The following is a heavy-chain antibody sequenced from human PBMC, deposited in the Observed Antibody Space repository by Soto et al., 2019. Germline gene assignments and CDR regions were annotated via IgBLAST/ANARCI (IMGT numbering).Heavy chain of an antibody. CDR2: IKTDGSSA. J-gene: IGHJ4*02. Sequence: EVQVVESGGGSVQPGGSLRLSCAASGFTFSVYYMHWIRKVPGKGLFWVCRIKTDGSSADYADSVKGRFTTSRDNAKNTLSLLMNSLTVEDTAVYYCARGLYGASVGYAHWGQGALVTVSS. CDR1: GFTFSVYY. CDR3: ARGLYGASVGYAH. V-gene: IGHV3-74*01. D-gene: IGHD2-2*01.